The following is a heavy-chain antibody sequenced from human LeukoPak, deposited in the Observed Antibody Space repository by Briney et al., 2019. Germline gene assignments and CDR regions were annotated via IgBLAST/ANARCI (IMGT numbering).Heavy chain of an antibody. CDR2: FYDSGNT. D-gene: IGHD5-24*01. V-gene: IGHV4-38-2*02. CDR3: ASPDPGHDGYTGTANFDY. J-gene: IGHJ4*02. Sequence: SETLSLTCTVSGYSISSGYYWGWIRQPPGKGLEWIGSFYDSGNTYYNPSLKSRVTISVDTSKNQFSLKLSSVTAADTAVYYCASPDPGHDGYTGTANFDYWGQGTLVTVSS. CDR1: GYSISSGYY.